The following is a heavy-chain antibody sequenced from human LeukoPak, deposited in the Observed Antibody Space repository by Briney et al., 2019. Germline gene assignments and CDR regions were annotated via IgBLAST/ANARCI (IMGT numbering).Heavy chain of an antibody. D-gene: IGHD2-21*02. CDR3: ARLGLAYCGGDCSDWDY. CDR2: ISAYNGNT. Sequence: GASVKVSCKASGYTFTSYGISWVRQAPGQGLEGMGWISAYNGNTNYAQKLQGRVTMTTDTSTSTAYMELRSLRPDDTAVYYCARLGLAYCGGDCSDWDYWGQGTLVTVSS. J-gene: IGHJ4*02. CDR1: GYTFTSYG. V-gene: IGHV1-18*01.